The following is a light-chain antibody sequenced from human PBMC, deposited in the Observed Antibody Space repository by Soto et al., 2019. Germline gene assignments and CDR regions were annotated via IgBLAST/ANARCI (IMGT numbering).Light chain of an antibody. J-gene: IGKJ1*01. CDR1: QSITTW. CDR2: DVS. V-gene: IGKV1-5*01. Sequence: DIQMTQSPSTVSAYVGDSVTITCRASQSITTWLAWYQQRPGKAPKLLIYDVSSLQSGVPSRFSGSGSGTEFTLTISSLQPDDFATYYCQHYKMYSPWTFGXGXXXEIK. CDR3: QHYKMYSPWT.